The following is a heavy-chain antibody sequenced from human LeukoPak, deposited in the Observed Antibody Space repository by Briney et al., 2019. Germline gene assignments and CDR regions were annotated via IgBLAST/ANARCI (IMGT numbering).Heavy chain of an antibody. CDR1: GFTFSGYA. Sequence: GGSLRLSCAASGFTFSGYAMHWVRQAPGKGLEWVAVISYDGSNKYYADSVKGRFTISRDNSKNTLYLQMNSLRAEDTAVYYCAHGDYFDYWGQGTLVTVSS. V-gene: IGHV3-30-3*01. D-gene: IGHD4-17*01. CDR2: ISYDGSNK. J-gene: IGHJ4*02. CDR3: AHGDYFDY.